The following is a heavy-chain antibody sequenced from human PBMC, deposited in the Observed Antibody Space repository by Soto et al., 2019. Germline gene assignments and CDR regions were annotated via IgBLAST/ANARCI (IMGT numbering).Heavy chain of an antibody. D-gene: IGHD4-17*01. J-gene: IGHJ5*02. Sequence: SVKVSCKASGGTFSSYTISWVRQAPGQGLEWMGRIIPILGIANYAQKFQGRVTITADKSTSTAYMELSSLRSEDTAVYYCASAHMTTVTDNWFDPWGQGTLVTVSS. CDR3: ASAHMTTVTDNWFDP. CDR2: IIPILGIA. CDR1: GGTFSSYT. V-gene: IGHV1-69*02.